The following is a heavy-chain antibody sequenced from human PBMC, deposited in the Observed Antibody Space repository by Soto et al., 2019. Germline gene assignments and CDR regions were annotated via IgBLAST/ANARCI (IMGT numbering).Heavy chain of an antibody. CDR3: ARDLAPGGYNPRSGDY. CDR1: GGTFGSYA. J-gene: IGHJ4*02. D-gene: IGHD1-26*01. CDR2: IIPIFGTA. V-gene: IGHV1-69*13. Sequence: GASVKVSCKASGGTFGSYAISWVRQAPGQGLEWMGGIIPIFGTANYAQKFQGRVTITADESTSTAYMELSSLRSEDTAVYYCARDLAPGGYNPRSGDYWGQGTLVTVSS.